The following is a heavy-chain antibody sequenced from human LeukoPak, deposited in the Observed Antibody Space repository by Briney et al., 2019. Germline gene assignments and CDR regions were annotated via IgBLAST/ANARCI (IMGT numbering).Heavy chain of an antibody. Sequence: GGSQRLSCAASGFTFSSYVMNWVRQAPGKGLEWVSYISSSGSTIYYADSVKGRFTISRDNAKNSLYLQMNSLRAEDTAVYYCAELGITMIGGVWGKGTTVTISS. J-gene: IGHJ6*04. CDR1: GFTFSSYV. CDR3: AELGITMIGGV. CDR2: ISSSGSTI. D-gene: IGHD3-10*02. V-gene: IGHV3-48*03.